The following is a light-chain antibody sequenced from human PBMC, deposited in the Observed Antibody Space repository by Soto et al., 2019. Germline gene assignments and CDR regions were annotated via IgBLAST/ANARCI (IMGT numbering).Light chain of an antibody. J-gene: IGLJ7*01. CDR1: SSTFSTNY. V-gene: IGLV1-47*01. Sequence: QSALTPPPSASGTPGQRVSISCSGASSTFSTNYVHWYQQLPVAAPKLLIHRSDHRPSGVPERFSGSKTGTSASLTISGLRPEDEYHSYCAAYTGNLNGPVFCGGTPLTVL. CDR3: AAYTGNLNGPV. CDR2: RSD.